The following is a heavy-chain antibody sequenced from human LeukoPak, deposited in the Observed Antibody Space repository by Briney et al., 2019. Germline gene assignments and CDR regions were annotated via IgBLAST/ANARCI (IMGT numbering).Heavy chain of an antibody. CDR3: ARFRWGSGSPDFDY. Sequence: GASVKVSCKASGYPFIGNYIHWVRQAPGQGLEWMGWINPNSGGTQYSQKFQGRVTLTRDTSITTGYMELSGLTSDDTAVYYCARFRWGSGSPDFDYWGQGTLVTVSS. CDR1: GYPFIGNY. D-gene: IGHD3-10*01. J-gene: IGHJ4*02. CDR2: INPNSGGT. V-gene: IGHV1-2*02.